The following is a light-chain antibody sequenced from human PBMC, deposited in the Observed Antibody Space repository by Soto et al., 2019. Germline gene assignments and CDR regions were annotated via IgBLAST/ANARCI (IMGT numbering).Light chain of an antibody. Sequence: QLVLSQPPSASGTPGQRVTISCSGSSSNIGNNPVTWYQQLPGTAPKLLIYSTDQRPSGVPDRFSGSKSGTSASLAISGLQSEDEADYYCAAWDDSLNGAVFGGGTQLTVL. CDR3: AAWDDSLNGAV. J-gene: IGLJ7*01. CDR2: STD. CDR1: SSNIGNNP. V-gene: IGLV1-44*01.